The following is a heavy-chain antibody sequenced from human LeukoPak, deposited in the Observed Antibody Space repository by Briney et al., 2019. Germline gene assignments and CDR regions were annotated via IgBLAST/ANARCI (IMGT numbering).Heavy chain of an antibody. CDR1: GFTFSNYS. J-gene: IGHJ5*02. Sequence: GGSLRLSCATSGFTFSNYSLNWVRQAPGKGLEWVSSISTTTSYYADSVKGRFSISRDNAKNSLYLLLISLRAEDTAVYYCARHSCPTPDWFDPWGQGTLVTVSS. V-gene: IGHV3-21*01. D-gene: IGHD2-15*01. CDR2: ISTTTSY. CDR3: ARHSCPTPDWFDP.